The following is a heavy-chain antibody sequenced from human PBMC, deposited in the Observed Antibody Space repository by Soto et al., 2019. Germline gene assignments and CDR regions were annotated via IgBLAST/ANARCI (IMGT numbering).Heavy chain of an antibody. Sequence: EVQLVESGGGLVKPGGSLRLYCAASGFTFSSYSMNWVRQAPGKGLEWVSSISSSSSYIYYADSVKGRFTISRDNAKNSLYLQMNSLRAEDTAVYYCARDPYSSGPSPPPCIDVSGQGTTVTVSS. CDR2: ISSSSSYI. CDR3: ARDPYSSGPSPPPCIDV. J-gene: IGHJ6*02. D-gene: IGHD6-19*01. V-gene: IGHV3-21*01. CDR1: GFTFSSYS.